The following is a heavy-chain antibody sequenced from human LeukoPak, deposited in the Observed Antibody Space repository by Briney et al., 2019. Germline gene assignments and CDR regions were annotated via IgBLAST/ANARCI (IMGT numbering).Heavy chain of an antibody. V-gene: IGHV4-39*01. CDR3: ARVVPAARGAAMDFFDY. CDR1: GGSISSSSYY. D-gene: IGHD2-2*01. J-gene: IGHJ4*02. Sequence: KASETLSLTCTVSGGSISSSSYYWGWIRQPPGKGLEWIGSIYYSGSTYYNPSLKSRVTISVDTSKNQFSLKLSSVTAADTAVYYCARVVPAARGAAMDFFDYWGQGTLVTVSS. CDR2: IYYSGST.